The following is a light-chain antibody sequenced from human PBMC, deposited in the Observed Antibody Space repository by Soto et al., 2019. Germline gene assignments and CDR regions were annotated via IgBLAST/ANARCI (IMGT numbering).Light chain of an antibody. CDR1: SSNLGNNA. CDR2: YDD. V-gene: IGLV1-36*01. J-gene: IGLJ3*02. CDR3: ASWDDDLNGPL. Sequence: QSVLTQPPSVSAAPRQRVTISCSGSSSNLGNNAVNWYQQVPGKAPKLLIHYDDRVASGVSDRFSGSKSGTSASLAISGLQSEDEADYYCASWDDDLNGPLFGGGTKLTV.